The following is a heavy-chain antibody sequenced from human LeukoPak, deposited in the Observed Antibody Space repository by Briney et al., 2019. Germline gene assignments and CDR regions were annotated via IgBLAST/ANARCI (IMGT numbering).Heavy chain of an antibody. CDR1: GGSISSYY. J-gene: IGHJ5*02. CDR2: IYYSGST. Sequence: PSETLSLTCTVSGGSISSYYWSWIRQPPGKGLEWIGYIYYSGSTNYNPSLKSRVTISVDTSKNQFSLKLSSVTAADTAVYYCARERRLSRSSGRNWFDPWGQGTLVTVSS. D-gene: IGHD6-6*01. V-gene: IGHV4-59*01. CDR3: ARERRLSRSSGRNWFDP.